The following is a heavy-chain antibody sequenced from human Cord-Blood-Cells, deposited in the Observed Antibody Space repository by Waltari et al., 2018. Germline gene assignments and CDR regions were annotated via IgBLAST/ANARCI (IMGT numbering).Heavy chain of an antibody. D-gene: IGHD6-6*01. Sequence: QVQLQQWGAGLLKPSETLSLTCAVYGGSFSGYYWSWIRQPPGKGLEWIGEINHSGSTNHNPSLKSRVTISVDTSKNQFSLKLSSVTAADTAVYYCARDGLDSRREYSSSSAWFDPWGQGTLVTVSS. CDR1: GGSFSGYY. J-gene: IGHJ5*02. V-gene: IGHV4-34*01. CDR2: INHSGST. CDR3: ARDGLDSRREYSSSSAWFDP.